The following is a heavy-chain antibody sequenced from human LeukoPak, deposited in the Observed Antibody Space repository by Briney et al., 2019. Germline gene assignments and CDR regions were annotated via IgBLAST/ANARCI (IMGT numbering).Heavy chain of an antibody. CDR3: AKPKNYGDFSAYFDY. CDR1: GFTFSSYE. J-gene: IGHJ4*02. CDR2: ISSSGSTI. D-gene: IGHD4-17*01. Sequence: GGSLRLSCAASGFTFSSYEMNWVRQAPGKGLEWVSYISSSGSTIYYADSVKGRFTISRDNAKNSLYLQMNSLRAEDTAVYYCAKPKNYGDFSAYFDYWGQGTLVTVSS. V-gene: IGHV3-48*03.